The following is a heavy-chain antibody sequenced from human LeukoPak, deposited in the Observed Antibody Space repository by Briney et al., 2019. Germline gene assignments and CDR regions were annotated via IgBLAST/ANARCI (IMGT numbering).Heavy chain of an antibody. CDR1: GFTFSGSA. J-gene: IGHJ4*02. D-gene: IGHD1-26*01. CDR3: AREVGSFDY. Sequence: GGSLRLSCAASGFTFSGSAMHWVRQASGKGLEWVGRIRSKANSYATAYAASVKGRFTISRDDSKNTAYLQMNSLRAEDTAVYYCAREVGSFDYWGQGTLVTVSS. CDR2: IRSKANSYAT. V-gene: IGHV3-73*01.